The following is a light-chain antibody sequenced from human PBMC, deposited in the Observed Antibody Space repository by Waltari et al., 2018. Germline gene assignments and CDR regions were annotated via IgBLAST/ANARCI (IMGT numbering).Light chain of an antibody. J-gene: IGLJ2*01. CDR3: NSFTSSNTVI. CDR1: RSGVGSYND. CDR2: DVR. V-gene: IGLV2-14*03. Sequence: QSALTQPASVSGPPGQSITISVTGTRSGVGSYNDVSWFQQHPGKAPKLMIYDVRNRPSGVSNRFSGSKSDYTASLTISGLQAEDEAVYFCNSFTSSNTVIFGGGTKLTV.